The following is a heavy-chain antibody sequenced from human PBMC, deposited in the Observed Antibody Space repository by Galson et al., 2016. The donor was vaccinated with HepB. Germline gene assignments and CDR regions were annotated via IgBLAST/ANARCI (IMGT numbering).Heavy chain of an antibody. V-gene: IGHV1-2*02. Sequence: SVKVSCKASGYTFSGLYIHWVRQAPGQGLEWMGWINPNSGVTTYAQKFQGRVTMTRDTSISTVYMELSSLRSDDTAMYYCAREAKPYGDIDSWGQGTLVTVSS. J-gene: IGHJ4*02. D-gene: IGHD4-17*01. CDR2: INPNSGVT. CDR1: GYTFSGLY. CDR3: AREAKPYGDIDS.